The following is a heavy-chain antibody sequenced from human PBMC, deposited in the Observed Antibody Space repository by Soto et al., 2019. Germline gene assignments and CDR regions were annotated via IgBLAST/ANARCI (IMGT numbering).Heavy chain of an antibody. CDR1: GGTFSSYA. Sequence: QVQLVQSGAEVKKPGSSVKVSCKASGGTFSSYAISWVRQAPGQGLEWMGGIIPIFGTANYAQKFQGRVTLTADDSTSRAYMERSSLRSEDTAVYYCARDGAQYDILTGYYSRVAFDIWGQGTMVTVSS. CDR3: ARDGAQYDILTGYYSRVAFDI. V-gene: IGHV1-69*01. J-gene: IGHJ3*02. CDR2: IIPIFGTA. D-gene: IGHD3-9*01.